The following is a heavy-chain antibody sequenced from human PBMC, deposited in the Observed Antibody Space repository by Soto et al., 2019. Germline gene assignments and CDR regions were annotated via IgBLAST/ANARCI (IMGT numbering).Heavy chain of an antibody. CDR3: ARVKRHYYDSSGYYYNAFDI. D-gene: IGHD3-22*01. CDR2: ISYDGSNK. J-gene: IGHJ3*02. CDR1: GFPFSSYA. V-gene: IGHV3-30-3*01. Sequence: GGSLRLSCAASGFPFSSYAMHWVRQAPGKGLEWVAVISYDGSNKYYADSVKGRFTISRDNSKNTLYLQMNSLRAEDTAVYYCARVKRHYYDSSGYYYNAFDIWGQGTMVTVSS.